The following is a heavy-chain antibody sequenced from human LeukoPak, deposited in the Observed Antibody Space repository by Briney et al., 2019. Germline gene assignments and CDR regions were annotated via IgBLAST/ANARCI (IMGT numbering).Heavy chain of an antibody. V-gene: IGHV3-48*04. CDR3: AREGWVY. CDR2: ISSSSDSI. Sequence: GGSLRLSCAASGFTFSTYGMTWVRQAPGKGLEWISYISSSSDSIKYADSVKGRFTSSRDNAKNSLYLQMNSLRAEDTALYYCAREGWVYWGQGTLVTVSS. CDR1: GFTFSTYG. J-gene: IGHJ4*02. D-gene: IGHD5-24*01.